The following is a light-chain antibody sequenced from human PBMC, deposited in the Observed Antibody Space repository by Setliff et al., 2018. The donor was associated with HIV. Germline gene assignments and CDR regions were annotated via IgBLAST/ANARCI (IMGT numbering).Light chain of an antibody. CDR1: SSDIGTYDY. J-gene: IGLJ1*01. Sequence: QSALTQPASVSGSPGQSITIYCTGTSSDIGTYDYVSWYQQYPGKAPKLMIYSISNRPSGVSIRFSGSKSGNTASLTISGLQAEDEADYYCSSYTTSSTEVFGTGTKVTVL. CDR3: SSYTTSSTEV. V-gene: IGLV2-14*03. CDR2: SIS.